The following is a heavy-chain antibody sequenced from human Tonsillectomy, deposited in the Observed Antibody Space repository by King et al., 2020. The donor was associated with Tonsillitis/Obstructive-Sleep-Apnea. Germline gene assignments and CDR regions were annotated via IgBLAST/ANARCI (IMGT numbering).Heavy chain of an antibody. CDR3: ARDSDDAFDI. CDR2: ISSSSSYI. Sequence: VQLVESGGGLVKPGGSLRLSCAASGFTFSSYSMNWVRQAPGKGLEWVSSISSSSSYISYADSVKGRFSMSRDNARNSLYLQMNSLSAEDTAVYYCARDSDDAFDIWGQGTMVTVSS. V-gene: IGHV3-21*01. CDR1: GFTFSSYS. J-gene: IGHJ3*02.